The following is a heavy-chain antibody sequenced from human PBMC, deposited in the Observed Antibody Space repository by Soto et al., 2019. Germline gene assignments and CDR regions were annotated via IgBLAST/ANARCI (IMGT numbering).Heavy chain of an antibody. D-gene: IGHD3-10*01. Sequence: EVQLLESGGGLVQPGGSLRLSCVGSGYIFGNYAMSWVRQAPGKGLEWVSAITGRDGNTYSGDSMRGRFTISRDNSENTLFLQLNRPWAEDTSRYRSAKGHRTETTSWSWHLWGPGTLVSVAS. CDR1: GYIFGNYA. V-gene: IGHV3-23*01. J-gene: IGHJ5*02. CDR2: ITGRDGNT. CDR3: AKGHRTETTSWSWHL.